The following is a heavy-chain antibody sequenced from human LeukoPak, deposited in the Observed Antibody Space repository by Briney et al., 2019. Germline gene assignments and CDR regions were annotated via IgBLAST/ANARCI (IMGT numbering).Heavy chain of an antibody. CDR3: ARGSGWYFP. J-gene: IGHJ5*02. CDR2: IKQDGSQT. CDR1: GFTFSTYW. Sequence: GGSLRLSCEASGFTFSTYWMSWVRQAPGKGLEWVANIKQDGSQTYHADSVKGRFTISRDNAENSVYLQMNSLRVEDMAVYYCARGSGWYFPWGQGTLVTVSS. V-gene: IGHV3-7*01. D-gene: IGHD6-19*01.